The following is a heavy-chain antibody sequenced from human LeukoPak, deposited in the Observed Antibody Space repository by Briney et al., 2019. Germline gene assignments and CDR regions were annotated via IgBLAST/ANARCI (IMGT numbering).Heavy chain of an antibody. J-gene: IGHJ4*02. CDR1: GFTFSSYG. V-gene: IGHV3-30*18. CDR3: AKEAHYYDSSGFDY. Sequence: GGSPRLSCAASGFTFSSYGMHWVRQAPGKGLEWVAVISYDGSNKYYADSVKGRFTISRDNSKNTLYLQMNSLRAEDTAVYYCAKEAHYYDSSGFDYWGQGTLVTVSS. D-gene: IGHD3-22*01. CDR2: ISYDGSNK.